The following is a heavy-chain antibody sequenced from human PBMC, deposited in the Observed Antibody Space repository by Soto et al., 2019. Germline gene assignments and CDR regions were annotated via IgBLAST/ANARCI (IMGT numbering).Heavy chain of an antibody. CDR3: AKDTAVAGRNGAYDI. V-gene: IGHV3-23*01. CDR2: ISGSGGST. Sequence: GGSLRLSCAASGFTFSSYAMSWVRQAPGKGLEWVSAISGSGGSTYYADSVKGRFTISRDNSKNTLYLQMNSLRAEDTAVDYCAKDTAVAGRNGAYDIWGQGTMVTVSS. J-gene: IGHJ3*02. D-gene: IGHD6-19*01. CDR1: GFTFSSYA.